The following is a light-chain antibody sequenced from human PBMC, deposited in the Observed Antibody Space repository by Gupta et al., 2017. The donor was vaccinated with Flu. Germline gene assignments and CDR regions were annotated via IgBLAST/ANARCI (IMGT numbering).Light chain of an antibody. CDR1: QSISSN. CDR3: QQEDDCPYT. CDR2: GAS. J-gene: IGKJ2*01. Sequence: EIVMTQSPATLSVSPGERATLSCRASQSISSNLAWYQQKPGQAPRLLMYGASTRAAGLPARFSGSGSGTGFTLTISSLQSEDFAIYYCQQEDDCPYTFGQGTKLDIK. V-gene: IGKV3-15*01.